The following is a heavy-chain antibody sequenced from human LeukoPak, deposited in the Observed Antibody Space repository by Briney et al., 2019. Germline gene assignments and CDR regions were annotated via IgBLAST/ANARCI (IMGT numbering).Heavy chain of an antibody. CDR3: ARVVYDSGNYNWFDP. CDR2: ISGYSGNT. V-gene: IGHV1-18*04. Sequence: ASVKVSCKASGYTFTGYYMHWVRQAPGQGLEWMGWISGYSGNTNYAQKFQGRVTMTTDTSTSTTYMELRSLRSDDTAVYYCARVVYDSGNYNWFDPWGQGTLVTVSS. CDR1: GYTFTGYY. D-gene: IGHD3-10*01. J-gene: IGHJ5*02.